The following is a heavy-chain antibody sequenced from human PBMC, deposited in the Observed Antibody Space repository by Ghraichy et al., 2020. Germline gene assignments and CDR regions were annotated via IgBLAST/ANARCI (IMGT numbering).Heavy chain of an antibody. V-gene: IGHV4-30-4*01. CDR1: GGSISSGDYY. Sequence: SETLSLTCTVSGGSISSGDYYWSWIRQPPGKGLDWIGYIYYSGSTYYNPSLKSRVTISVDTSKNQFSLKLSSVTAADTAVYYCAREGGLYYYDSSYRTPLDVWGQGTTVTGSS. J-gene: IGHJ6*02. D-gene: IGHD3-22*01. CDR3: AREGGLYYYDSSYRTPLDV. CDR2: IYYSGST.